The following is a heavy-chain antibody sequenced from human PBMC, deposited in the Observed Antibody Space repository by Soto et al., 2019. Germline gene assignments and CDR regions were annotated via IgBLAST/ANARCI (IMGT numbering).Heavy chain of an antibody. Sequence: QVQLVQSGAEVKKPGSSVKVACKASGGTFSIYAVSWVRQAPGQGLEWMGGIIAIFGSPNYAQKFQDRVTISADESTSTSYMELSRLRSEDTAVYYCARQRPGDGMDVWGQGTTVTVSS. CDR2: IIAIFGSP. CDR1: GGTFSIYA. V-gene: IGHV1-69*12. J-gene: IGHJ6*02. CDR3: ARQRPGDGMDV. D-gene: IGHD3-10*01.